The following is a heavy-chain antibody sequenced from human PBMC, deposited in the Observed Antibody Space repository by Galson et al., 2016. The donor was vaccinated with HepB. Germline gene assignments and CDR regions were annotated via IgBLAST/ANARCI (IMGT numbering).Heavy chain of an antibody. J-gene: IGHJ3*02. CDR2: ISHDDISK. V-gene: IGHV3-30-3*01. CDR1: GITLRNSI. D-gene: IGHD3-22*01. CDR3: ARAAHSSGYRDVFDI. Sequence: SLRLSCAASGITLRNSIIHWVRQPPGKGLEWVAAISHDDISKYYTDSVKGRFTISRDNSGNTVDLQMNSLRAEDTAVYYCARAAHSSGYRDVFDIWGQGTKVTVSS.